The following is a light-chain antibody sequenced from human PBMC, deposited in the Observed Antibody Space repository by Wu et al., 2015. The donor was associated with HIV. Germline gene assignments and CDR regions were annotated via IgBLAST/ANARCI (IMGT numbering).Light chain of an antibody. CDR1: QSVSSN. CDR2: GAS. Sequence: EIVMTQSPATLSVSPGEGATLSCRASQSVSSNLAWYQQKPGQAPRLLIYGASTRATGIPARFSGSGSGTEFTLTISRLEPEDFAVYYCQQYGSFFTFGPGTKVDIK. J-gene: IGKJ3*01. V-gene: IGKV3-15*01. CDR3: QQYGSFFT.